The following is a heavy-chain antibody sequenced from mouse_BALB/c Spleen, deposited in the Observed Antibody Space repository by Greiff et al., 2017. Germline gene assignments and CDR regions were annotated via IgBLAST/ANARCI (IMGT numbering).Heavy chain of an antibody. CDR1: GFSLTSYG. CDR3: ARVGGYYPYWYFDV. Sequence: VQRVESGPGLVAPSQSLSITCTVSGFSLTSYGVHWVRQPPGKGLEWLGVIWAGGSTNYNSALMSRLSISKDNSKSQVFLKMNSLQTDDTAMYYCARVGGYYPYWYFDVWGAGTTVTVSS. D-gene: IGHD2-3*01. CDR2: IWAGGST. J-gene: IGHJ1*01. V-gene: IGHV2-9*02.